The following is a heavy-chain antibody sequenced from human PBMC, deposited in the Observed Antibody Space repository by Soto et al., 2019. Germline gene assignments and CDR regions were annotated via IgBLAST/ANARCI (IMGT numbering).Heavy chain of an antibody. CDR2: INHSGST. Sequence: PSETLSLTCAVYCGSFSGYYWSWIRQPPGKGLEWIGEINHSGSTNYNPPLKSRVTISVDTSKKQYSLKLSSVTAADTAVYYCARTEMPTIKIDWGQGTLVTVSS. CDR1: CGSFSGYY. D-gene: IGHD1-1*01. V-gene: IGHV4-34*01. J-gene: IGHJ4*02. CDR3: ARTEMPTIKID.